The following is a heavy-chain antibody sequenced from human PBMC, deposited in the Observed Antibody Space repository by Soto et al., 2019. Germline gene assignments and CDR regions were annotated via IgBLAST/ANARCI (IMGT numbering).Heavy chain of an antibody. J-gene: IGHJ6*02. CDR1: GGTFSSYA. CDR2: IIPIFGTA. D-gene: IGHD2-15*01. Sequence: QVQLVQSGAEVKKPGSSVKVSCKASGGTFSSYAISWVRQAPGQGLEWMGGIIPIFGTANYAQKFQGRVTITADKSTSTAYMELSSLRSEDTAVYYCAREGGGSYGESRTSLVAATVYGMDVWGQGTTVTVSS. CDR3: AREGGGSYGESRTSLVAATVYGMDV. V-gene: IGHV1-69*06.